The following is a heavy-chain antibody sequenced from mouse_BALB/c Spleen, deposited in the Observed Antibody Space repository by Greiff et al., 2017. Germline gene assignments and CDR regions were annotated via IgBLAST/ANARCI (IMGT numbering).Heavy chain of an antibody. J-gene: IGHJ3*01. CDR2: IWGDGST. CDR3: ARDGTTMITSWFAY. D-gene: IGHD2-4*01. V-gene: IGHV2-6-7*01. Sequence: VQLKESGPGLVAPSQSLSITCTVSGFSLTGYGVNWVRQPPGKGLEWLGMIWGDGSTDYNSALKSRLSISKDNSKSQVFLKMNSLQTDDTARYYCARDGTTMITSWFAYWGQGTLVTVSA. CDR1: GFSLTGYG.